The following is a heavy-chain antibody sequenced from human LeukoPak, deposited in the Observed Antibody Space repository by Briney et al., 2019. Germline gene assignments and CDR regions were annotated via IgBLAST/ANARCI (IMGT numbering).Heavy chain of an antibody. Sequence: SETLSLTCTVSGGSISSSSYYWGWIRQPPGKGLEWIGSIYYSGSTYYNPSLKSRVTISVDTSKNQFSLKLSSVTAADTAVYYCARHRRYYGSGSPRAHYYYYMDVWGKGTTVTISS. CDR3: ARHRRYYGSGSPRAHYYYYMDV. D-gene: IGHD3-10*01. CDR1: GGSISSSSYY. J-gene: IGHJ6*03. CDR2: IYYSGST. V-gene: IGHV4-39*01.